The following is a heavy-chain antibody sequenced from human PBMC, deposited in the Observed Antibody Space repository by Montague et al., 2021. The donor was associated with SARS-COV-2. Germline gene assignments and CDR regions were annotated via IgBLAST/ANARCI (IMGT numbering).Heavy chain of an antibody. V-gene: IGHV3-23*01. J-gene: IGHJ4*02. CDR2: ISSSGSST. CDR1: GFTFSNYA. D-gene: IGHD3-3*01. CDR3: AKDPHYDFWSGYYLDY. Sequence: SLRLSCAASGFTFSNYAMNWVRQAPGKGLEWVSSISSSGSSTYYADSVKGRFTISRDNSKNTLYLQMNSLRAEDTAVYYCAKDPHYDFWSGYYLDYWGQGTLVTVSS.